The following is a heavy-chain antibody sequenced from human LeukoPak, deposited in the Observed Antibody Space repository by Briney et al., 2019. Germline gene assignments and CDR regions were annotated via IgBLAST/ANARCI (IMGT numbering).Heavy chain of an antibody. CDR1: GGSISSGSYY. CDR2: IYTSGST. D-gene: IGHD1-1*01. Sequence: SETLSLTCTVSGGSISSGSYYWSWIRQPAGKGLEWIGRIYTSGSTNYNPSLKSRVTISVDTSKNQFSLKLSSVTAADTAVYYCARTTQRYGMDVWGQGTTVTASS. CDR3: ARTTQRYGMDV. V-gene: IGHV4-61*02. J-gene: IGHJ6*02.